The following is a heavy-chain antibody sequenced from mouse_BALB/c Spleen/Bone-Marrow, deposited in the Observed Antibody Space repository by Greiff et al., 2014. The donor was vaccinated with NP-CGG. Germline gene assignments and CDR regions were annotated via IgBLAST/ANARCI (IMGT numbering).Heavy chain of an antibody. J-gene: IGHJ4*01. CDR2: IDPANGNT. CDR1: GFNIKDTY. CDR3: AGFGITKEEGYYYAMDY. V-gene: IGHV14-3*02. Sequence: VQGVESGAELVKPGASVKLSCTASGFNIKDTYMHWVKQRPEQGLEWIGRIDPANGNTKYDPKFQGKATITADTSSNTAYLQLSSLTSEDTAVYYCAGFGITKEEGYYYAMDYWGQGTSVTVSS. D-gene: IGHD2-4*01.